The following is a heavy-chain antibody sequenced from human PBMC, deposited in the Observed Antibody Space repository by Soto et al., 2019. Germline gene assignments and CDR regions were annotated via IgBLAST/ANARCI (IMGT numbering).Heavy chain of an antibody. CDR1: GGSISSGDYY. Sequence: SETLSLTCTVSGGSISSGDYYWSWIRQPPGKGLEWIGYIYYSWSTYYNPSRKSRVTISVDTSTNQCSPKLSSVTAADTGVYYCARASQDFWSGPNGMDVWGQGTTVT. CDR2: IYYSWST. CDR3: ARASQDFWSGPNGMDV. J-gene: IGHJ6*02. D-gene: IGHD3-3*01. V-gene: IGHV4-30-4*01.